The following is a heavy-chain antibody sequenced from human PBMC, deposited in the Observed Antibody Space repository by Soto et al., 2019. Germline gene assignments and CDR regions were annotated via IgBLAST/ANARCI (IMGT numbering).Heavy chain of an antibody. CDR1: GYTFAGCY. D-gene: IGHD3-9*01. CDR2: INPNSGGT. CDR3: ARSPRNFDWYRRDQNWFDP. J-gene: IGHJ5*02. V-gene: IGHV1-2*04. Sequence: GASVAVSCKASGYTFAGCYRQWVRQAPGQGLEWMGWINPNSGGTNYAQKFQGWVTMTRDTSISTAYMELSRLRSGDTAVYYCARSPRNFDWYRRDQNWFDPWGQGTLVTVSS.